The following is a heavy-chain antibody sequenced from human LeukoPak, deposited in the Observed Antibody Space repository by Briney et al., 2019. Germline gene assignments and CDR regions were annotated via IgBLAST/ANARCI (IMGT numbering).Heavy chain of an antibody. CDR2: IYHSGST. CDR1: GGSISSSNW. D-gene: IGHD5-24*01. V-gene: IGHV4-4*02. CDR3: ARARMATIGLWNPQTKYYFDY. J-gene: IGHJ4*02. Sequence: TTSETLSLTCAVSGGSISSSNWWSWVRQPPGKGLEWIGEIYHSGSTNYNPSLKSRVTISVDKSKNQFSLKLSSVTAADTAVYYCARARMATIGLWNPQTKYYFDYWGQGTLVTVSS.